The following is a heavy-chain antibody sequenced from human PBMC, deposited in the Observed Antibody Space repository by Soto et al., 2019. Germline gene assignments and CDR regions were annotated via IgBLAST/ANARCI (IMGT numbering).Heavy chain of an antibody. Sequence: EVHLVESGGGLVQPGGSLRLSCEASGFTFSDHHINWVRQAPGKGLEWVGRSRNKARGSTTEDAPSVKGRFTISRDASRSSVFLEMYSLKIDDTAMYYCVRDDSRGDASAFDLWGQGTMVTVSS. V-gene: IGHV3-72*01. CDR2: SRNKARGSTT. CDR1: GFTFSDHH. D-gene: IGHD3-10*01. J-gene: IGHJ3*01. CDR3: VRDDSRGDASAFDL.